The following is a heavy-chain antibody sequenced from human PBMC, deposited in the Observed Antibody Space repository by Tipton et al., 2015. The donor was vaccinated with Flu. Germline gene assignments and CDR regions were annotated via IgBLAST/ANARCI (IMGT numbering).Heavy chain of an antibody. D-gene: IGHD4-11*01. CDR3: AIRDFSNYVSDPYNWFDP. Sequence: TLSLTCSVSGYSIRSAYYWGWVRRPPGKGLEWIGTIYHSGTAYYNPSLNSRVTISVDTSKNQFSLEMRSVTAADMAVYYCAIRDFSNYVSDPYNWFDPWGHTILVTVSS. J-gene: IGHJ5*02. CDR1: GYSIRSAYY. V-gene: IGHV4-38-2*01. CDR2: IYHSGTA.